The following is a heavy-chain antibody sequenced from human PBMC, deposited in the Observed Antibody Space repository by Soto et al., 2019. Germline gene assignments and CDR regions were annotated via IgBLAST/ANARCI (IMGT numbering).Heavy chain of an antibody. CDR3: ARIARGCSGVTCYFNFDY. D-gene: IGHD2-15*01. Sequence: QVQLQESGPGLVKPSETLSLTCTVSGGSVSSGSYYWSWIRQPPGKGLEWIGYIYYSGSTNYNPSLKSRVTISVDTSKNQFSLKLSSVTAADTAVYYCARIARGCSGVTCYFNFDYWGQGTLVTVSS. V-gene: IGHV4-61*01. CDR1: GGSVSSGSYY. CDR2: IYYSGST. J-gene: IGHJ4*02.